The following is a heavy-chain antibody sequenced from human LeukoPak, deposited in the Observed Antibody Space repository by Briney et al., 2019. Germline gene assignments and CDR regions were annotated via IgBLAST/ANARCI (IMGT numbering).Heavy chain of an antibody. CDR2: ISWNSGSI. D-gene: IGHD1-1*01. V-gene: IGHV3-9*01. Sequence: GGSLRLSCAASGFTFDDYAMHWVRQAPGKGLEWVSGISWNSGSIGYADSVKGRFTISRDNAKNSLYLQMNSLRAEDTALYYCAKEAYMYYFDYWGQGTLVTVSS. CDR1: GFTFDDYA. J-gene: IGHJ4*02. CDR3: AKEAYMYYFDY.